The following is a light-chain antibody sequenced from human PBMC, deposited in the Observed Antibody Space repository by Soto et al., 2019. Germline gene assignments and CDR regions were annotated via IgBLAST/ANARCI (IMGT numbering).Light chain of an antibody. V-gene: IGKV1-5*03. J-gene: IGKJ1*01. Sequence: DIHMTQSPSTLSASVGDRVTITCRASQSISICLAWYQQKPGKAPNLLIYKTSSLETGVPSRFSGSGSGTEFTLTISSLQPDDFATYYGQHWNDYSRTFGQGTKVEVK. CDR3: QHWNDYSRT. CDR1: QSISIC. CDR2: KTS.